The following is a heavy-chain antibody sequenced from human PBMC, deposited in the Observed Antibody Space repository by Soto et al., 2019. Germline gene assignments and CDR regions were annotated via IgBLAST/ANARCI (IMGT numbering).Heavy chain of an antibody. CDR1: GFTFSSYG. CDR3: ARDRNYYDNRGLDY. Sequence: SLILSCVVSGFTFSSYGMQWVRQAPGKGLEWVAVIWYDGINEYYADSVKGRFTISRDNSKNTLYLLMNSLRVEDTAVYYCARDRNYYDNRGLDYWGQGTLVTVSS. D-gene: IGHD3-22*01. J-gene: IGHJ4*02. CDR2: IWYDGINE. V-gene: IGHV3-33*01.